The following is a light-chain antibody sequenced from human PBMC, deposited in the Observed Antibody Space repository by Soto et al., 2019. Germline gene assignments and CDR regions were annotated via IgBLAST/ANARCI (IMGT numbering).Light chain of an antibody. CDR1: QSISSW. Sequence: EIQMTESPSILSASVEDRVSITCRASQSISSWLAWYQQKPGKAPNLLIYKASHLENGVPSRFSGSGSGTEFTLTISSLQPGDFATYYCQHYNTYPWTFGQGTKVDI. J-gene: IGKJ1*01. CDR2: KAS. V-gene: IGKV1-5*03. CDR3: QHYNTYPWT.